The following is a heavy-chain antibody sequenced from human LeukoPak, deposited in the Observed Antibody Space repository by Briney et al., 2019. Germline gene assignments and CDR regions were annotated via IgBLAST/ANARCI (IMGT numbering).Heavy chain of an antibody. J-gene: IGHJ4*02. Sequence: SETLSLTCTVSGGSISSYYWSWIRQPAGKGLEWIGRIYTSGSTTYNPSLKSRVTISVDTSKNQFSLKLSSVTAADTAVYYCARSMPLYPYLDYWGQGTLVTVSS. CDR1: GGSISSYY. CDR3: ARSMPLYPYLDY. V-gene: IGHV4-4*07. CDR2: IYTSGST. D-gene: IGHD2-2*02.